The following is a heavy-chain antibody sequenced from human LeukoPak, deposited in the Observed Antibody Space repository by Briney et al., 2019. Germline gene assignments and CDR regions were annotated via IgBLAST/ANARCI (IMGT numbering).Heavy chain of an antibody. Sequence: GGSLRLSCAASGFTFSSYGMHWVRQAPGKGLEWVAVISYDGSNKYYADSVKGRFTISRDNAKNSLYLQMNSLTDEDTAVYYCAGQINSGSFNWFDPWGQGTLVVVSS. V-gene: IGHV3-30*03. CDR2: ISYDGSNK. CDR3: AGQINSGSFNWFDP. D-gene: IGHD3-22*01. CDR1: GFTFSSYG. J-gene: IGHJ5*02.